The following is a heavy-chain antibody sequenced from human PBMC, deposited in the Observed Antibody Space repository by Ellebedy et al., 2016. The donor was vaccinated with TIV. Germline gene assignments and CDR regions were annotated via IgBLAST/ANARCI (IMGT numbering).Heavy chain of an antibody. V-gene: IGHV3-48*01. J-gene: IGHJ4*02. D-gene: IGHD4-17*01. CDR2: ISSSSSSI. Sequence: GGSLRLSCAASGFTFRTYSMNWVRQAPGKGLEWVSYISSSSSSINYADSVKGRFTISRDNSKNTLYLQMNSLRVEDTAVYYCARWPSGDAPLDYWGRGTLVTVSS. CDR1: GFTFRTYS. CDR3: ARWPSGDAPLDY.